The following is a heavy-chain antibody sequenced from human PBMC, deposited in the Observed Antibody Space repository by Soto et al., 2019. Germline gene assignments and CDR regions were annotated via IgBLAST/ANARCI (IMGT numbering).Heavy chain of an antibody. V-gene: IGHV3-23*01. CDR3: AKTRATVTTRFFDY. CDR1: GFSFGNFA. CDR2: ISGNGGST. Sequence: GGSLRLSCAASGFSFGNFAMSWVRQAPGKGLQWVSAISGNGGSTYFPDSVKGRFTISRDNSKNTLYLQMNSLRVEDTAVYYCAKTRATVTTRFFDYWGQGTRVTVS. J-gene: IGHJ4*02. D-gene: IGHD4-17*01.